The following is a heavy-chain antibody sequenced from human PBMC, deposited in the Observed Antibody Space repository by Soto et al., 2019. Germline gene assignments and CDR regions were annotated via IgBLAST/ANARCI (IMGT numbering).Heavy chain of an antibody. J-gene: IGHJ3*02. CDR2: ISVSGGST. V-gene: IGHV3-23*01. Sequence: EVQLLESGGGLVQPGGSLSLSVAASGFTFSSYAMSWVRQAPGKGREWVSAISVSGGSTYYADPVKGRSTTSRDNSKNTLYLQMNSLRAEDTAVYYCAKDHSGGPSPDAFDIWGQGTMVTVSS. CDR1: GFTFSSYA. CDR3: AKDHSGGPSPDAFDI. D-gene: IGHD1-26*01.